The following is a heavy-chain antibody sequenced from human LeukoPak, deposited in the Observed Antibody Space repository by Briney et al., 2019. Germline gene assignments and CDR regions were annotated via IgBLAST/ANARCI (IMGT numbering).Heavy chain of an antibody. CDR3: ARVRSPYTMVRGVIGWFDP. Sequence: ASVKVSCKASGYTFTSYDINWVRQATGQGLEWMGWMNPNSGNTGYAQKFQGRVTMTRNTSISTAYMELSSLRSEDTAVYYCARVRSPYTMVRGVIGWFDPWGQGTLVTVSS. CDR1: GYTFTSYD. V-gene: IGHV1-8*01. CDR2: MNPNSGNT. D-gene: IGHD3-10*01. J-gene: IGHJ5*02.